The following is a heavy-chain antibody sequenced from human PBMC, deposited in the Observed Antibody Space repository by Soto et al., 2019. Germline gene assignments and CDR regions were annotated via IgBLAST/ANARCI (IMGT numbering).Heavy chain of an antibody. CDR2: INPSGGST. J-gene: IGHJ4*02. D-gene: IGHD5-18*01. Sequence: ASVKVSCKASGYTFTSYYMHWVRQAPGQGLEWMGIINPSGGSTSYAQKFQGRVTMTRDTSTSTVYMELSSLRSEDTAVYYCARDAVLVDPAMVAASYYFDYWGQGTMVTVSS. CDR3: ARDAVLVDPAMVAASYYFDY. CDR1: GYTFTSYY. V-gene: IGHV1-46*01.